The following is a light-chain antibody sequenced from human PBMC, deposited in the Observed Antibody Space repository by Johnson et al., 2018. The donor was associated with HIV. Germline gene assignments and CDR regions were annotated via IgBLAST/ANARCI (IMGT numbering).Light chain of an antibody. CDR3: GTWDSSLSPGGEV. CDR1: SSNIGNNY. Sequence: QSVLTQPPSVSAAPGQKVTISCSGSSSNIGNNYVSWYQQLPGTAPKLLIYENNKRPSGIPDRFSGSKSGTSATLGITGLQTGDAADYYCGTWDSSLSPGGEVFGTGTKVTGL. V-gene: IGLV1-51*02. CDR2: ENN. J-gene: IGLJ1*01.